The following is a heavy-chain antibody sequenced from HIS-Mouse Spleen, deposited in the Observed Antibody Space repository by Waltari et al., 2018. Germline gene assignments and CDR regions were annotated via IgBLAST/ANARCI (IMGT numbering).Heavy chain of an antibody. D-gene: IGHD2-15*01. Sequence: EVQLLESGGGLVQPGGSLRLSCAASGFTFSSYAMSWVRQAPGKGLEWVSGISGSGGSTDYADSVKGRFTISRDNSKNTLYLQMNSLRAEDTAVYYCAKETGSRSGGSCRDYWGQGTLVTVSS. V-gene: IGHV3-23*01. J-gene: IGHJ4*02. CDR3: AKETGSRSGGSCRDY. CDR1: GFTFSSYA. CDR2: ISGSGGST.